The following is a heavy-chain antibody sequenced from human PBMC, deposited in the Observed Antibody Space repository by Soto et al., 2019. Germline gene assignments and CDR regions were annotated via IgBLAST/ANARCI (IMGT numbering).Heavy chain of an antibody. Sequence: EVQLVESGGGLVQPGRSQRLSCAASGFTFEDYAMHWVRQAPGKGLEWVSGISWNSGSIGYADSVKGRLTISRDNAKNSLYLQMDSRRVEDTDLYYCAKEPTEWIEETSYLDYWGQGTLVTVSS. V-gene: IGHV3-9*01. CDR2: ISWNSGSI. D-gene: IGHD5-12*01. CDR3: AKEPTEWIEETSYLDY. J-gene: IGHJ4*02. CDR1: GFTFEDYA.